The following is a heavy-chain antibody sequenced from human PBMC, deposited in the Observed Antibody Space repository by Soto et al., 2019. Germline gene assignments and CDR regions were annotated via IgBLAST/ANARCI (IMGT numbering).Heavy chain of an antibody. J-gene: IGHJ4*02. D-gene: IGHD2-21*02. V-gene: IGHV3-33*01. CDR2: IWYDGSNK. Sequence: QVQLVESGGGVVQPGRSLRLSCAASGFTFSSYGMHWVRQAPGKGLEGVAVIWYDGSNKYYADSVKGRFTISRDNSKNTLYLQMNSLRAEDTAVYYCARGLGVYCGGDCALDYWGQGTLVTVSS. CDR3: ARGLGVYCGGDCALDY. CDR1: GFTFSSYG.